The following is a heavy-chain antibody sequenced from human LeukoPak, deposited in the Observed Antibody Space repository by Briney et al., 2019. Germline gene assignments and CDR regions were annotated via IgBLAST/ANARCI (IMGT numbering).Heavy chain of an antibody. CDR1: GFTFSSYG. CDR2: IWYDGSSK. V-gene: IGHV3-33*08. CDR3: ARDRSSSWSRYFDY. J-gene: IGHJ4*02. Sequence: GGSLRLSCAASGFTFSSYGMHWVRQAPGKGLEWVAVIWYDGSSKYYADSVKGRFTISRDNSKNTLYLQMNSLRAEDTAVYYCARDRSSSWSRYFDYWGQGTLVTVSS. D-gene: IGHD6-13*01.